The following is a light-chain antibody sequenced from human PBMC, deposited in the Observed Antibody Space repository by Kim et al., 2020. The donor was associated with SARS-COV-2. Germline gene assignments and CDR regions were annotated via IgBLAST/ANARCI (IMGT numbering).Light chain of an antibody. V-gene: IGLV1-40*01. J-gene: IGLJ7*01. CDR2: GNG. CDR3: QSFDRGLTASV. CDR1: TSNIGAGYD. Sequence: QSVLTQPPSVSGAPGQRVTISCSGSTSNIGAGYDVHWYQQVPGSAPKLLIYGNGNRPSGVPDRFSGAKSGTSASLAITGLQAEDEADYYCQSFDRGLTASVFGGGTQLTVL.